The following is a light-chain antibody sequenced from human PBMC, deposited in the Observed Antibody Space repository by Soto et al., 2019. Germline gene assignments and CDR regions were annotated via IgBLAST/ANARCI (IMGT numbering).Light chain of an antibody. J-gene: IGKJ1*01. CDR3: HDYGSSPRT. CDR1: QSVSSTY. Sequence: EVVLTQSPGTLSLSPGERATLSCRASQSVSSTYLAWYQQKPGQPPRLVLYGTSNRATGLPDGFSGSGSGTDFTPTTSSLEPEDFAEYYCHDYGSSPRTFGQGTKVE. V-gene: IGKV3-20*01. CDR2: GTS.